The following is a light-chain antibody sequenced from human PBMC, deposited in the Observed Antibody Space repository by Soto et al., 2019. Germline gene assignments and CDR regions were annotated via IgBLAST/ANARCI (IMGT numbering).Light chain of an antibody. CDR1: GSDIGAYNY. J-gene: IGLJ1*01. CDR3: SSFTTNYFYV. Sequence: QSALTQPASVSGSPGQSITISCTGTGSDIGAYNYVSWYQQHPGKAPKLIIHGVTHRPSGVSTRFSDSKSAYTASLTISGLQAEDEADYYCSSFTTNYFYVFGPGTKLTVL. CDR2: GVT. V-gene: IGLV2-14*01.